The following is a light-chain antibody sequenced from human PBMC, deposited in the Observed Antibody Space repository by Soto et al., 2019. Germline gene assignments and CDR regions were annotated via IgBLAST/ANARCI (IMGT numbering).Light chain of an antibody. V-gene: IGLV2-14*01. CDR3: SSYTSSITPYV. Sequence: QSALTQPASVSGSPGQSITISCTGTSSDVGSYNYVSWYQQHPGKAPKLMIYEVSNRPSGVSNRFSGSKSGNTASLTISGLQAEDEAEYYCSSYTSSITPYVFGTGTKVTVL. J-gene: IGLJ1*01. CDR2: EVS. CDR1: SSDVGSYNY.